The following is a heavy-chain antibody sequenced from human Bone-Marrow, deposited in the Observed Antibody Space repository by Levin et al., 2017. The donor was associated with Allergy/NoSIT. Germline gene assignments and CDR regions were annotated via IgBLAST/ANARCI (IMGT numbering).Heavy chain of an antibody. CDR3: ARSVTGIFDYYYGMDV. CDR2: IKQDGSEK. Sequence: GESLKISCAASGFTFSSYWMSWVRQAPGKGLEWVANIKQDGSEKYYVDSVKGRFTISRDNAKNSLYLQMNSLRAEDTAVYYCARSVTGIFDYYYGMDVWGQGTTVTVSS. V-gene: IGHV3-7*01. J-gene: IGHJ6*02. CDR1: GFTFSSYW. D-gene: IGHD3-3*01.